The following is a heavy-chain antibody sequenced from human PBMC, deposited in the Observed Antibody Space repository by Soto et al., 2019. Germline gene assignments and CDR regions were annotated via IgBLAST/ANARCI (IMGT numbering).Heavy chain of an antibody. V-gene: IGHV5-51*01. CDR1: GYTFNKYW. CDR3: ARQKLWMATINNDAFDI. J-gene: IGHJ3*02. D-gene: IGHD2-21*01. CDR2: IYPGDSDT. Sequence: GESLKISCKGSGYTFNKYWIAWVRQMPGLGLEWMGIIYPGDSDTTYSPSVQGHVTISVDESINTAYLQWASLEASDTAMYYCARQKLWMATINNDAFDIWGQGTMVTVSS.